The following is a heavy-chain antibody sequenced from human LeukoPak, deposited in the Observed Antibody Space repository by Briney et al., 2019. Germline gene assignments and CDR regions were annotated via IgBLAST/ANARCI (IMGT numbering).Heavy chain of an antibody. D-gene: IGHD6-6*01. CDR2: ISSSSSYI. CDR3: ARDEQLEY. Sequence: GGSLRLSCAASGFAFSSYGMHWVRQAPGKGLEWVSSISSSSSYIYYADSVKGRFTISRDNAKNSLYLQMNSLRAEDTAVYYCARDEQLEYWGQGTLVTVSS. V-gene: IGHV3-21*01. CDR1: GFAFSSYG. J-gene: IGHJ4*02.